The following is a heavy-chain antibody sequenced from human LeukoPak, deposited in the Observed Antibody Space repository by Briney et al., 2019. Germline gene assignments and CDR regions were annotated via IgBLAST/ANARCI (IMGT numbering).Heavy chain of an antibody. CDR3: VRDQPLAALDY. CDR1: GFTFSSHW. J-gene: IGHJ4*02. D-gene: IGHD6-13*01. Sequence: GGSLRLSCAASGFTFSSHWMSWVRQAPGKGLEWVANIKQDGSDKYYMDSVKGRFTISRDNAKNSLYLQMNSLRADDTAVYYCVRDQPLAALDYWGQGTLGTVSS. V-gene: IGHV3-7*01. CDR2: IKQDGSDK.